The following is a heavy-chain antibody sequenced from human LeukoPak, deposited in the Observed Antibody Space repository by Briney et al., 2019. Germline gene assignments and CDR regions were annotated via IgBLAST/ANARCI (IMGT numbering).Heavy chain of an antibody. CDR1: GGSISSSSYY. J-gene: IGHJ4*02. Sequence: SETLSLTCTVSGGSISSSSYYWGWLRQPPGKGLEWIGRIYYTGSTYYNPSLKSRVTISVDTSKNQFPLKLSSVTAADTAVYYCARQNYDSSGYYSDFDYWGQGTVVTVSS. D-gene: IGHD3-22*01. V-gene: IGHV4-39*01. CDR2: IYYTGST. CDR3: ARQNYDSSGYYSDFDY.